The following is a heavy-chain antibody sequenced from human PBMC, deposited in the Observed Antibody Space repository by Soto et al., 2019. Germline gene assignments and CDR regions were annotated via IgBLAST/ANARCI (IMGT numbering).Heavy chain of an antibody. D-gene: IGHD2-21*02. V-gene: IGHV3-74*01. CDR2: IQSDGSSP. Sequence: EVQLVESGGGLVQPGGSLRLSCVASGFTFNYYWMHWVRQAPGKGLVWVSRIQSDGSSPDYVDSVKGRFTISRDNAKNTLYLQMNKLRSEDTAVYYCARGGDPDYWGQGTLVTVSS. CDR3: ARGGDPDY. J-gene: IGHJ4*02. CDR1: GFTFNYYW.